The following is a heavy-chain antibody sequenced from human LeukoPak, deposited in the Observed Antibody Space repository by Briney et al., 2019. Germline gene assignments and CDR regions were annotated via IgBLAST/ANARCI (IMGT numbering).Heavy chain of an antibody. CDR3: ASHRVAAPPKFDY. Sequence: ASVKVSCKASGGTFSSYAISWVRQAPGQGLEWMGRIIPIFGTANYAQKFQGRVTITTDESTSTAYMELSSLRSEDTAVYYCASHRVAAPPKFDYWGQGTLVTVSS. CDR1: GGTFSSYA. J-gene: IGHJ4*02. D-gene: IGHD2-15*01. V-gene: IGHV1-69*05. CDR2: IIPIFGTA.